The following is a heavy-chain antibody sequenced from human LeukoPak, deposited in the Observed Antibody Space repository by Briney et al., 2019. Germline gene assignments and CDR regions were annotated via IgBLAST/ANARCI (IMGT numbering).Heavy chain of an antibody. Sequence: PSETLSLTCTVSGGSITSDYWSWIRQPAGKGLEWIGEINHSGSTNYNPSLKSRVTISVDTSKNQFSLKLSSVTAADTAVYYCAQYSGSYFGAFDIWGQGTMVTVSS. CDR3: AQYSGSYFGAFDI. CDR2: INHSGST. V-gene: IGHV4-34*01. J-gene: IGHJ3*02. D-gene: IGHD3-10*01. CDR1: GGSITSDY.